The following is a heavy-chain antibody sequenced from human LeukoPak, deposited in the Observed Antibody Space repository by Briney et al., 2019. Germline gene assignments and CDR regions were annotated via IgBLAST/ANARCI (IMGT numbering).Heavy chain of an antibody. V-gene: IGHV4-59*12. Sequence: PSETLSLTCTVSGGSISSYYWSWIRQPPGKGLEWIGYIYYSGSTNYNPSLKSRVTISVDTSKNQFSLKLSSVTAADTAVYYCAREALDPPLLDVWGKGTTVTVSS. CDR3: AREALDPPLLDV. J-gene: IGHJ6*04. CDR2: IYYSGST. CDR1: GGSISSYY. D-gene: IGHD1-1*01.